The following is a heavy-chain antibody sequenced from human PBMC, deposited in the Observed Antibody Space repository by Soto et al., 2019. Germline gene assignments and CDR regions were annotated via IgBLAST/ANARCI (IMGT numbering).Heavy chain of an antibody. V-gene: IGHV3-30*18. D-gene: IGHD2-15*01. CDR3: AKSDVAVEMSTIVDY. J-gene: IGHJ4*02. CDR2: ISYDGSNK. Sequence: GGSLRLSCAASGFTFSSYGMHWVRQAPGKGLEWVSVISYDGSNKYYAYSVKGRFTISRDNSKNTLYLQMNSLRAEDTAVYYCAKSDVAVEMSTIVDYWGQGTLVTVSS. CDR1: GFTFSSYG.